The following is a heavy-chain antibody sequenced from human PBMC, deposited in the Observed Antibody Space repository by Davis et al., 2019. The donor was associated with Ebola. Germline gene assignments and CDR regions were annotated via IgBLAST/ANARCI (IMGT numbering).Heavy chain of an antibody. D-gene: IGHD6-13*01. Sequence: MPSETLSPTCALSGGSISSSNWWSWVRQPPGKGLEWIGEIYHSGSTNYNPSLKSRVTIPVDKSKNQFSLKLRSVTAADTAVYYCARGSYSSSWGAGMDVWGQGTTVTVSS. J-gene: IGHJ6*02. CDR2: IYHSGST. CDR3: ARGSYSSSWGAGMDV. V-gene: IGHV4-4*02. CDR1: GGSISSSNW.